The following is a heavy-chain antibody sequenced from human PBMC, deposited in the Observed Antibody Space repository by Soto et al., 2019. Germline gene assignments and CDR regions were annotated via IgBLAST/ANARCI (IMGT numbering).Heavy chain of an antibody. CDR1: GFTSSSYW. Sequence: EELLVESGGGLVQPGGSLRLSCAASGFTSSSYWMSWVRQTPGKGLEWVANMNRDGTEKYYVDSVAGRFTISRDNARNALYLQMNNLRVDDTAVYYCARDPNSGYDRGRNYWGQGTLVSVSS. J-gene: IGHJ4*02. CDR2: MNRDGTEK. V-gene: IGHV3-7*05. D-gene: IGHD5-12*01. CDR3: ARDPNSGYDRGRNY.